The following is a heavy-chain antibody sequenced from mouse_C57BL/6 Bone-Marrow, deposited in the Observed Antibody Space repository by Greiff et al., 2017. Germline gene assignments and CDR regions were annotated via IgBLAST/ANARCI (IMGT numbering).Heavy chain of an antibody. D-gene: IGHD1-1*01. CDR1: GYTFTDYY. CDR3: AVFYYGSPFAY. Sequence: EVKLMESGPVLVKPGASVKMSCKASGYTFTDYYMNWVKQSHGKSLEWIGVINPYNGGTSYNQKFKGKATLTVDKSSSTAYMELNSLTSEDSAVYYCAVFYYGSPFAYWGQGTLVTVSA. J-gene: IGHJ3*01. V-gene: IGHV1-19*01. CDR2: INPYNGGT.